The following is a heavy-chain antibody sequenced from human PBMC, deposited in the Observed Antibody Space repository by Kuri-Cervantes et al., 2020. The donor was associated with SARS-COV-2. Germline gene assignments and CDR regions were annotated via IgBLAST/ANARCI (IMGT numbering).Heavy chain of an antibody. CDR1: GFTFSNAW. CDR3: TTDLKPWRADY. D-gene: IGHD3-3*01. J-gene: IGHJ4*02. V-gene: IGHV3-15*01. Sequence: GESLKISCAASGFTFSNAWMSWVRQAPGKGLEWVGRIKSKTDGGTTDYAAPVKGRFTISRDDSKNTLYLQMNSLKTEDTAVYYCTTDLKPWRADYWGQGTLVTDSS. CDR2: IKSKTDGGTT.